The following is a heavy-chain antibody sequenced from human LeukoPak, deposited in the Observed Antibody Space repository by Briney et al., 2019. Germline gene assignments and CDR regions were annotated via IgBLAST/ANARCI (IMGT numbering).Heavy chain of an antibody. V-gene: IGHV3-74*01. J-gene: IGHJ4*02. CDR1: GFTFVSYW. CDR2: INGDGNRR. Sequence: LPGGSLRLSCAVSGFTFVSYWMHWVRQAPGKGLVWVSGINGDGNRRSYADSVRGRFSISRDSGKNTLYLQMNGLTAEDTAVYYCARDLEDGENVSYFDYWGQGILVTVSS. D-gene: IGHD4-17*01. CDR3: ARDLEDGENVSYFDY.